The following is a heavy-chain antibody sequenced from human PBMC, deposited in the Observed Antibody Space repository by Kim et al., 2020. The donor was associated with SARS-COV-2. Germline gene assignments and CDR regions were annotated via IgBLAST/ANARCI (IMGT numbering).Heavy chain of an antibody. J-gene: IGHJ2*01. D-gene: IGHD3-22*01. Sequence: GGSLRLSCAASGFTFSSYEMNWVRQAPGKGLEWVSYISSSGSTIYYADSVKGRFTISRDNAKNSLYLQMNSLRAEDTAVYYCARVLTMMGGGYFDLWGRGTLVTVSS. CDR1: GFTFSSYE. CDR2: ISSSGSTI. CDR3: ARVLTMMGGGYFDL. V-gene: IGHV3-48*03.